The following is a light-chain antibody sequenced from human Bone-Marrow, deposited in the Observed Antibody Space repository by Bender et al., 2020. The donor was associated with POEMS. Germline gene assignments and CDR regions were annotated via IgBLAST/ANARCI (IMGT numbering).Light chain of an antibody. CDR3: AVWDDSLTGYV. J-gene: IGLJ1*01. Sequence: QSVLTQPPSASGTPGQRVTISCNGSDSNVGVNSVYWYQHLPGTAPKLLIYSNGQRPSGVPDRISGSKSGTSASLAISGLRSDDEADYYCAVWDDSLTGYVFGTGTVVTVL. CDR2: SNG. V-gene: IGLV1-47*01. CDR1: DSNVGVNS.